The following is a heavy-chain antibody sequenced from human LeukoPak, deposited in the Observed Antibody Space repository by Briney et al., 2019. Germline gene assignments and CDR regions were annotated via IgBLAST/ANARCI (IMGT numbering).Heavy chain of an antibody. J-gene: IGHJ4*02. CDR1: EFTFDNYA. V-gene: IGHV3-23*01. CDR2: ISGSGYYS. D-gene: IGHD1-26*01. Sequence: GALRLSCAASEFTFDNYAMSWVRQAPGEGLERVSVISGSGYYSYYADSVKGRFTVSRDNSKTTLYLQMNSLRADDTAVYYCAKGGPTGSNYFDFWGQGTLVTVSS. CDR3: AKGGPTGSNYFDF.